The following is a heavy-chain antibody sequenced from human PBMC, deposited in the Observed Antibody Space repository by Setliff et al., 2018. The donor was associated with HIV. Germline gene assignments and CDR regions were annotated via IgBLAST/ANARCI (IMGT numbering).Heavy chain of an antibody. V-gene: IGHV1-2*02. J-gene: IGHJ4*02. CDR1: GYTFTNYY. D-gene: IGHD5-12*01. CDR2: INPNNGDT. CDR3: VRGKFRATWSLFADQYFDF. Sequence: ASVKVSCKASGYTFTNYYIHWVRQSPGQGLEWMGWINPNNGDTEYEQKFQGRVTMTRVTSITTVYMEVTRLRSDDTAVYYYVRGKFRATWSLFADQYFDFWGRGTLVTVSS.